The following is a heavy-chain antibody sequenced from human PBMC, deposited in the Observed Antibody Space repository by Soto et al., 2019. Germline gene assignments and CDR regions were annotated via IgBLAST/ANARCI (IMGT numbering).Heavy chain of an antibody. CDR2: IIPIFGTA. CDR3: ARDKMAAPGPLPSTDYYYGMDV. Sequence: SVEVFCKASGVTFSSYAISWVRQAPGQGLEWMGGIIPIFGTANYAQKFQGRVTITADESTSTAYMELSSLRSEDTAVYYCARDKMAAPGPLPSTDYYYGMDVWGQGTTVTVSS. J-gene: IGHJ6*02. CDR1: GVTFSSYA. D-gene: IGHD6-13*01. V-gene: IGHV1-69*13.